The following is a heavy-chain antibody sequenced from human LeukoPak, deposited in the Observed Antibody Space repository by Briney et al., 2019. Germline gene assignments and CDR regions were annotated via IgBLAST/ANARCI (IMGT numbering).Heavy chain of an antibody. CDR3: ARGTARYYYYGMDV. D-gene: IGHD5-18*01. CDR1: GGSISSSSYY. V-gene: IGHV4-61*01. Sequence: PSETLSLTCTVSGGSISSSSYYWSWIRQPPGKGLEWIGYIYYSGSTNYNPSLKSRVTISVDTSKNQFSLKLSSVTAADTAVYYCARGTARYYYYGMDVWGQGTTVTVSS. CDR2: IYYSGST. J-gene: IGHJ6*02.